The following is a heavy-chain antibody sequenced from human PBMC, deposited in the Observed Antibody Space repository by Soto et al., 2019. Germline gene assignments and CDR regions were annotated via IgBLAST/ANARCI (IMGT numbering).Heavy chain of an antibody. V-gene: IGHV3-53*01. J-gene: IGHJ4*02. CDR2: IHSGGDI. CDR3: VRAVHGPLGY. CDR1: GFTVSSNY. Sequence: PGGSLRLSCTASGFTVSSNYMSWVRQAPGKGLEWVSMIHSGGDIYYADPFRGRFSISRDNSRNTLYLQMNRLRLEDTAVYYVVRAVHGPLGYWGQGTLVTVSS. D-gene: IGHD3-16*01.